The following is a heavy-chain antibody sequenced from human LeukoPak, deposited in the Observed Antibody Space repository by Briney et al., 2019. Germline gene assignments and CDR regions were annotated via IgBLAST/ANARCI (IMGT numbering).Heavy chain of an antibody. CDR1: GFTFSGYW. CDR2: IKQDGSRK. J-gene: IGHJ6*02. CDR3: GRDMDV. Sequence: GGSLRLSCVASGFTFSGYWMTWVRQAPGKGLEWLASIKQDGSRKHFLDSLKGRFTISRDNAKSSVYLQMNSLRVEDTAVYYCGRDMDVWGQGTTVTVSS. V-gene: IGHV3-7*01.